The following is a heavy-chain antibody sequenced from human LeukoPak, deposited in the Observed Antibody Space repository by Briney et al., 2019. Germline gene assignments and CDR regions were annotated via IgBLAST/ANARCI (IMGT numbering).Heavy chain of an antibody. CDR1: GYTFNTYG. CDR2: ISPYNGDT. D-gene: IGHD5-24*01. V-gene: IGHV1-18*04. J-gene: IGHJ3*02. CDR3: ARGLQETLGWLKAFSAFDI. Sequence: ASVKVSCKASGYTFNTYGITWVRQAPGQGLEWMGWISPYNGDTHYAQKFQDRVTMTTDTSTSTAYMDLRSLGFDDTAVYYCARGLQETLGWLKAFSAFDIWGQGTMVTVSS.